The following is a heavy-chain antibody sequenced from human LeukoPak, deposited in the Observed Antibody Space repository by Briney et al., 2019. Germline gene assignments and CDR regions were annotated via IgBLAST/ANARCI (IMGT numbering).Heavy chain of an antibody. V-gene: IGHV4-34*01. CDR2: INHSGST. CDR1: GGSFSGYY. Sequence: SETLSLTCAVYGGSFSGYYWSWIRQPPGKGLEWIGEINHSGSTNYNPSLKSRVTLSLDTSRNHFSLNLTPVTAAVTALYYCARLYHYNPDSCTGSSYGPHRAARGSSLNRPTAEFDYWGQGTLVTVSS. J-gene: IGHJ4*02. CDR3: ARLYHYNPDSCTGSSYGPHRAARGSSLNRPTAEFDY. D-gene: IGHD3-16*02.